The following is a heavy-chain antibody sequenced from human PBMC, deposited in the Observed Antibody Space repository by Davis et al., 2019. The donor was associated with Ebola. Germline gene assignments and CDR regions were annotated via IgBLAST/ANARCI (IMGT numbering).Heavy chain of an antibody. V-gene: IGHV3-11*01. CDR1: GFTFSDYY. CDR3: AREMRDIVATKFDY. CDR2: ISSSGSTI. J-gene: IGHJ4*02. D-gene: IGHD5-12*01. Sequence: GGSLRLSCAASGFTFSDYYMSWIRQAPGKGLEWVSYISSSGSTIYYADSVKGRFTISRDNAKNSLYLQMNSLRAEDTAVYYCAREMRDIVATKFDYWGQGTLVTVSS.